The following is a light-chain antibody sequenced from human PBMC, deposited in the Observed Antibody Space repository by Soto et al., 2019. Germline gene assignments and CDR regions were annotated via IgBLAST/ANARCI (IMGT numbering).Light chain of an antibody. CDR3: QQSYSTSIT. CDR2: TAS. J-gene: IGKJ5*01. Sequence: DIQMTQSPSSLSASVGDRFTITWRASQSISNFLNWYQQTPGKAPKLLISTASTLQTGVPSRFDGSGSGTDFTLTINNLQPEDFATYYCQQSYSTSITFGQGTRLEI. CDR1: QSISNF. V-gene: IGKV1-39*01.